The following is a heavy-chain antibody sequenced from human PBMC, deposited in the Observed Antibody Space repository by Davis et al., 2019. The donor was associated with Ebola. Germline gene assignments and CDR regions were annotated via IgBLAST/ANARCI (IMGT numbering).Heavy chain of an antibody. CDR2: INHSGST. D-gene: IGHD6-6*01. J-gene: IGHJ6*02. CDR3: ARTRGVAARVDV. V-gene: IGHV4-34*01. CDR1: GGSFSGYY. Sequence: PSETLSLTCAVYGGSFSGYYWSWFRQPPGKGLEWIGEINHSGSTNYNPSLKSRVTISVDTSKNQFSLKLSSVTAADTAVYYCARTRGVAARVDVWGQGTTVTVSS.